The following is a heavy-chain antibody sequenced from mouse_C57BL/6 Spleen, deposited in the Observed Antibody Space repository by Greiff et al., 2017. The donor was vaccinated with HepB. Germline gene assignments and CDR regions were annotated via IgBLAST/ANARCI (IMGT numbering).Heavy chain of an antibody. CDR2: IDPSDSYT. V-gene: IGHV1-69*01. D-gene: IGHD2-5*01. J-gene: IGHJ3*01. CDR1: GYTFTSYW. CDR3: ARSGYSNSAWFAY. Sequence: QVQLQQPGAELVMPGASVKLSCKASGYTFTSYWMHWVKQRPGQGLEWIGEIDPSDSYTNYNQKFKGKSTLTVDKSSSTAYMQRSSLTSEDSAVYYCARSGYSNSAWFAYWGQGTLVTVSA.